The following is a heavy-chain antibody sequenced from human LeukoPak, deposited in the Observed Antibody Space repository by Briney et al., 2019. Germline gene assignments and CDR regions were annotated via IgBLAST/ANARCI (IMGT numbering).Heavy chain of an antibody. J-gene: IGHJ5*02. V-gene: IGHV4-39*07. D-gene: IGHD2-2*01. CDR3: ARDPVLYQLLLTANWFDP. CDR2: IYYRGTT. CDR1: GGSISNSIYY. Sequence: PSETLSLTCTVSGGSISNSIYYWGWIRQPPGKGLEWIGSIYYRGTTYYNPSLKSRVTISVDTSKNQFSLKLSSVTAADTAVYYCARDPVLYQLLLTANWFDPWGQGTLVTVSS.